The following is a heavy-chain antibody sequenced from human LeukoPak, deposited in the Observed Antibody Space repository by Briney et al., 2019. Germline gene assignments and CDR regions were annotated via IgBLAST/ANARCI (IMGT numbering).Heavy chain of an antibody. CDR3: ARVGGEYYYDSSGYYHY. V-gene: IGHV3-30-3*01. D-gene: IGHD3-22*01. CDR2: ISYDGSNK. Sequence: GGSLRLSCAASGFIFSNYNMHWVRQAPGKGLEWVAVISYDGSNKYYADSVKGRFTISRDNSKNTLYLQMNSLRAEDTAGYYCARVGGEYYYDSSGYYHYWGQGTLVTVSS. CDR1: GFIFSNYN. J-gene: IGHJ4*02.